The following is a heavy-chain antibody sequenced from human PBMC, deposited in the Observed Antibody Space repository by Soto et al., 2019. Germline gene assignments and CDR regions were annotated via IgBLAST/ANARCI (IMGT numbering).Heavy chain of an antibody. D-gene: IGHD2-15*01. CDR2: VYDSGTVTT. CDR1: GCSVRDYN. CDR3: AIARVVDSSLDH. J-gene: IGHJ4*02. Sequence: SETRSLTAPVSGCSVRDYNWSWLRQSPGKGLEWIGYVYDSGTVTTSYNPSVKSRVTISVDPSKNEVSLKMTSVTAADTAVYYCAIARVVDSSLDHWGQGTLVTVSS. V-gene: IGHV4-59*02.